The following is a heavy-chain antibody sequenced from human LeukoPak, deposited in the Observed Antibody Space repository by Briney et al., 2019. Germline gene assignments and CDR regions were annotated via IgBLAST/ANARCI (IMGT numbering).Heavy chain of an antibody. CDR3: AELGITMIGGV. V-gene: IGHV3-48*03. CDR2: ISSSGSTI. Sequence: GGSLRLSCAASGFTFSNHAMNWVRQAPGKGLEWVSYISSSGSTIYYADSVKGRFTISRDNAKNSLYLQMNSLRAEDTAVYYCAELGITMIGGVWGKGTTVTISS. D-gene: IGHD3-10*02. CDR1: GFTFSNHA. J-gene: IGHJ6*04.